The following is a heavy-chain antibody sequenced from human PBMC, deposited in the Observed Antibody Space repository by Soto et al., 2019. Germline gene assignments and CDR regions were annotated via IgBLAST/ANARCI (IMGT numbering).Heavy chain of an antibody. CDR3: ARDPTVYGDSLNYYYGMDV. D-gene: IGHD4-17*01. Sequence: PGGSLRLSCAASGFTFSSYSMNWVRQAPGKGLEWVSSISSSSSYIYYADSVKGRFTISRDNAKNSLYLQMNSLRAEDTAVYYCARDPTVYGDSLNYYYGMDVWGQGTTVTVSS. J-gene: IGHJ6*02. CDR1: GFTFSSYS. V-gene: IGHV3-21*01. CDR2: ISSSSSYI.